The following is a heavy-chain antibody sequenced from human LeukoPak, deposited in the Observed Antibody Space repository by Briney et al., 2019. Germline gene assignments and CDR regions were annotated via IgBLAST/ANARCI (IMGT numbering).Heavy chain of an antibody. V-gene: IGHV4-34*01. CDR2: INHSGST. J-gene: IGHJ5*02. D-gene: IGHD5-18*01. CDR3: ARGENSYGPNWFDP. Sequence: SETLSLTCTVSAGSISSYYWSWIRQPPGKGLEWIGEINHSGSTNYNPSLKSRVTISVDTSKNQFSLKLSSVTAADTAVYYCARGENSYGPNWFDPWGQGTLVTVSS. CDR1: AGSISSYY.